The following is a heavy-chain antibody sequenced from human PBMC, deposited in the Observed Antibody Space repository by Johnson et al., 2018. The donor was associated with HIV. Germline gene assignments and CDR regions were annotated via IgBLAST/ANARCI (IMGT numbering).Heavy chain of an antibody. V-gene: IGHV3-66*01. CDR2: IYTGVST. CDR3: ARDGESQQLPLGGACDV. CDR1: GFHFCSNG. J-gene: IGHJ3*01. Sequence: VQLVESGGGLVQPGGSLRLSCAASGFHFCSNGMFCVRQAPDKGLERVSVIYTGVSTYYADSVRGRFTISRDNFKNTLYLQMRRLRVEDTAIYYCARDGESQQLPLGGACDVWGQGTLVTISA. D-gene: IGHD6-13*01.